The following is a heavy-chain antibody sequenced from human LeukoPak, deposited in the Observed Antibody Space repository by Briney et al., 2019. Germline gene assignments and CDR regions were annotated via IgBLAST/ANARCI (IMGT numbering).Heavy chain of an antibody. Sequence: GESLKISCKGSGYSFTSYWIGWVRQAPGQGLEWMGWINPNSGGTNYAQKFQGRVTMTRDTSISTAYMELSRLTSDDTGVYYCARESSRSGGDPWGQGTLVIVSS. CDR3: ARESSRSGGDP. D-gene: IGHD3-16*01. CDR1: GYSFTSYW. J-gene: IGHJ5*02. V-gene: IGHV1-2*02. CDR2: INPNSGGT.